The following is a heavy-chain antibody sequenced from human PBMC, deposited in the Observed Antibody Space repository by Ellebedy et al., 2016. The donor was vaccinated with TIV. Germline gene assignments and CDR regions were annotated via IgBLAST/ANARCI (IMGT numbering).Heavy chain of an antibody. D-gene: IGHD4-11*01. CDR2: IKSDGSGT. J-gene: IGHJ5*02. CDR1: GFTLARYW. Sequence: HTGGSLRLSXVASGFTLARYWMHWVRQAPGNKLVWVSRIKSDGSGTTYVDSVKGRFTTSRDNARNTLYLQMNSLRGEDTAVYFCARDRGDYSISGPWGQGTLVTVSS. CDR3: ARDRGDYSISGP. V-gene: IGHV3-74*01.